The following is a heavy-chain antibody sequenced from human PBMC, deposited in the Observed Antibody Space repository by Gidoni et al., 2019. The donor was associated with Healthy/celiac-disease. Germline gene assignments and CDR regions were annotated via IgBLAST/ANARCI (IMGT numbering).Heavy chain of an antibody. D-gene: IGHD3-10*01. CDR3: ARDNMDHYYYYGMDV. Sequence: QVQLVQSGSELKKPGASVKVSCKASGYTFPSYAMNWGRQAPGQGLEWMGWINTNTGNPTYAQGFTGRFVFSLDTSVSTAYLQICSLKAEDTAVYYCARDNMDHYYYYGMDVWGQGTTVTVSS. V-gene: IGHV7-4-1*01. J-gene: IGHJ6*02. CDR1: GYTFPSYA. CDR2: INTNTGNP.